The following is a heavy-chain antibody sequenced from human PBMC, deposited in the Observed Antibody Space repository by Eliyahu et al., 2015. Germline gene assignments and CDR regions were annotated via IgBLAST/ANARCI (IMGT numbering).Heavy chain of an antibody. CDR1: GGTFSSYA. J-gene: IGHJ5*02. Sequence: QVQLVQSGAEVKKPGSSVKVSCKASGGTFSSYAIRLGATGPWPGVEWRGGVIPILGIANYAQKFQGRVTITADKSTSTAYMELSSLRSEDTAVYYCARDVLLSIAARNNWFDPWGQGTLVTVSS. D-gene: IGHD6-6*01. CDR3: ARDVLLSIAARNNWFDP. V-gene: IGHV1-69*04. CDR2: VIPILGIA.